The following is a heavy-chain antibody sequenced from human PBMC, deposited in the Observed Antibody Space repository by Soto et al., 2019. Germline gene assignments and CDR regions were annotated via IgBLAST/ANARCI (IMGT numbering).Heavy chain of an antibody. D-gene: IGHD3-10*01. CDR3: AKALWFGESSHYFGY. Sequence: GGSLRLSCVGSGFGFDSYAMSWVRQAPGKGLEWVSGIGSSGGAIVYADSVRGRFTISRDNSRNALYLHMNSLRAGDTAVYYCAKALWFGESSHYFGYWGQGTLVTVSS. J-gene: IGHJ4*02. CDR1: GFGFDSYA. V-gene: IGHV3-23*01. CDR2: IGSSGGAI.